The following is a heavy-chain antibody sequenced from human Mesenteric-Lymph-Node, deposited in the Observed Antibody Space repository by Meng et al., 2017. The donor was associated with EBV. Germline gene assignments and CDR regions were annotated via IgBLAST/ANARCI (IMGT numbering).Heavy chain of an antibody. CDR2: VYYSGTT. J-gene: IGHJ4*02. V-gene: IGHV4-61*01. D-gene: IGHD3-16*01. Sequence: QLQGSGPGLVKPSETLSLTCTVSGDAVISGSHYWSWIRQPPGKGLEWIGYVYYSGTTDYNPSLKSRVAISVDTSKNQVSLKMYSVTAADTATYYYARATTWGGGEDYWGQGTLVTVSS. CDR1: GDAVISGSHY. CDR3: ARATTWGGGEDY.